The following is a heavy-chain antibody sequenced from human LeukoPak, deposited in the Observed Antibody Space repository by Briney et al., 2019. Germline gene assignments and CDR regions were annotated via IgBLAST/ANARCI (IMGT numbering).Heavy chain of an antibody. CDR2: IYYSGST. V-gene: IGHV4-59*01. CDR1: GGSISSYY. D-gene: IGHD3-10*01. J-gene: IGHJ6*02. Sequence: SETLSLTCTASGGSISSYYWSWIRQPPGKGLEWIGYIYYSGSTNYNPSLKSRVTISVDTSKNQFSLKLSSVTAADTAVYYRARSYGSGSYYGQYYYYYYGMDVWGQGTTVTVTS. CDR3: ARSYGSGSYYGQYYYYYYGMDV.